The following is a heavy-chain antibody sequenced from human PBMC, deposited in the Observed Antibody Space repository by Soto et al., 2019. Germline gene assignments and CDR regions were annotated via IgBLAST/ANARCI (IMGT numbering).Heavy chain of an antibody. V-gene: IGHV5-51*01. CDR1: GFSFTTYW. Sequence: ESLKISCKGSGFSFTTYWIAWVRQMPGKGLEWMGIIYTGDSDTRYSPSFQGQVTISADKSISTAYLQWSSLKASDTAIYYCAIRGASQWLKFWGQGTLVTVSS. D-gene: IGHD6-19*01. J-gene: IGHJ4*02. CDR2: IYTGDSDT. CDR3: AIRGASQWLKF.